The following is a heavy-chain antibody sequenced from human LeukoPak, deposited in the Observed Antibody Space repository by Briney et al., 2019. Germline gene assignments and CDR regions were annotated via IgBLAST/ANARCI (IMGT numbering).Heavy chain of an antibody. CDR1: GFPFSDHA. Sequence: GGSLRLSCAASGFPFSDHAMSWVRQAPGKGLEWVSAVSANGAATYYIDSVKGRFTISRDNFKSTLYLQVNSLRAEDAAIYYCARFPIYSGSYFDSWGQGTLVTVSS. CDR2: VSANGAAT. J-gene: IGHJ4*03. D-gene: IGHD1-26*01. CDR3: ARFPIYSGSYFDS. V-gene: IGHV3-23*01.